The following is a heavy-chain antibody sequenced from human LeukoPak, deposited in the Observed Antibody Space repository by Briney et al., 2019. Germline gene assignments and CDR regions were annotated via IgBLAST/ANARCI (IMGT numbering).Heavy chain of an antibody. J-gene: IGHJ4*02. CDR2: ITSSGSAT. CDR3: AVDISGYFWHLH. D-gene: IGHD3-22*01. CDR1: EFTFSDYH. Sequence: PGGSLRLSCAASEFTFSDYHMSWIRQAPGKGLEWVSYITSSGSATYYADSVKGRFTISKDNTKNSLYLQMNSLRAEDTAVYYCAVDISGYFWHLHWGQGTLVTVSS. V-gene: IGHV3-11*01.